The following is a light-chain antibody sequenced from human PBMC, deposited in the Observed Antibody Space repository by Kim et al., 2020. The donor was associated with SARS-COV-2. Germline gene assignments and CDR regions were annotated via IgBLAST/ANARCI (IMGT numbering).Light chain of an antibody. CDR2: YDD. CDR1: SSNIGNNG. Sequence: QSVLTQPPAVSEAPRQRVTISCSGSSSNIGNNGVNWYQQLPGKAPKLLIYYDDLLPSGVSDRFSGSKSGTSASLAISGLQSEDEADYYCAAWDDSLNGPVFGTGTKVTVL. CDR3: AAWDDSLNGPV. J-gene: IGLJ1*01. V-gene: IGLV1-36*01.